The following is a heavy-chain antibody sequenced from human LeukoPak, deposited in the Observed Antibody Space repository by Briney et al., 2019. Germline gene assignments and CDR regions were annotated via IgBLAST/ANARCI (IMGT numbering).Heavy chain of an antibody. D-gene: IGHD5-12*01. Sequence: GGSLRLSCAASGFTFSSYAMHWVRQAPGKGLEWVSGISWNSGSIGYADSVKGRFTISRDNAKNSLYLQMNSLRAEDTALYYCATLRFASPFDYWGQGTLVTVSS. CDR1: GFTFSSYA. CDR3: ATLRFASPFDY. J-gene: IGHJ4*02. CDR2: ISWNSGSI. V-gene: IGHV3-9*01.